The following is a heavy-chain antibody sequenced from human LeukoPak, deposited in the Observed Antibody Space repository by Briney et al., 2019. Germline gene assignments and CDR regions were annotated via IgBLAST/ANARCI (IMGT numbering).Heavy chain of an antibody. Sequence: GGSLRLSCAASGFTFSSYSMNWVRQAPGKGLEWVSSISSSSSYIYYADSVKGRFTISRDNAKNSLYLQMNSLRAEDMALYYCAKGQAVAGYLDYWGQGTLVTVSS. CDR3: AKGQAVAGYLDY. CDR1: GFTFSSYS. J-gene: IGHJ4*02. V-gene: IGHV3-21*04. CDR2: ISSSSSYI. D-gene: IGHD6-19*01.